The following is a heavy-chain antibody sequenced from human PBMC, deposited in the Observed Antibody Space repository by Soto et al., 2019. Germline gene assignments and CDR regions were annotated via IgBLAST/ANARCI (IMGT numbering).Heavy chain of an antibody. D-gene: IGHD3-22*01. CDR2: INDGNGNT. J-gene: IGHJ6*02. V-gene: IGHV1-3*01. CDR3: ARKLFLGQVVISYGMDV. Sequence: ASVKVSCKASGYTFTSYAMHWVRQAPGQRLEWMGWINDGNGNTKYSQKFQGRVTITRDTSASTAYMELSSLRSEDTAVYYCARKLFLGQVVISYGMDVWGQGTTVTVS. CDR1: GYTFTSYA.